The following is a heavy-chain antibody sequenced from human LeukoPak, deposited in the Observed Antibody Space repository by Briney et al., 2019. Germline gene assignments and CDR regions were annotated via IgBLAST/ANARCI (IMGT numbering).Heavy chain of an antibody. CDR1: GFTVRTDY. CDR3: TRSVSGSYPIVH. J-gene: IGHJ4*02. Sequence: GGSLRLSCAASGFTVRTDYMSWVRQAPGKGLEWVSIIYSDGSTYYADSVRGRFSISRDNSKNTVYLQMNSLRAEDTAVYYCTRSVSGSYPIVHWGQGTLVTVSS. D-gene: IGHD1-26*01. CDR2: IYSDGST. V-gene: IGHV3-53*01.